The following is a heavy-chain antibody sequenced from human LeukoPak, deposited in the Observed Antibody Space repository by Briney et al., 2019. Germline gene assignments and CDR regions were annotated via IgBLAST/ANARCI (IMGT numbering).Heavy chain of an antibody. Sequence: GGSLRLSCAASGFTFSSFEMNWVRQAPGKGLEWVSYISSSGTTIYYADSVKGRFTISRDNAENSLYLQVNSLRAEDTAVYYCARAGGDTAVVFDAFDIWGQGTMVTVSS. CDR1: GFTFSSFE. CDR2: ISSSGTTI. D-gene: IGHD5-18*01. J-gene: IGHJ3*02. CDR3: ARAGGDTAVVFDAFDI. V-gene: IGHV3-48*03.